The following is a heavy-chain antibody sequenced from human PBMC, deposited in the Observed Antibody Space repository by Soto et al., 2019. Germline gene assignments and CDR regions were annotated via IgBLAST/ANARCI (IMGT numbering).Heavy chain of an antibody. V-gene: IGHV5-51*01. J-gene: IGHJ5*02. D-gene: IGHD3-10*01. CDR3: VRGETIGVNWFDP. CDR1: GYSFTSYW. CDR2: IYPGDSDT. Sequence: PGESLKISCKGSGYSFTSYWIGWVRQMPGKGLEWMGIIYPGDSDTRYSPSSQGQVTISADKSISTAYLQWSSLKASDTAMYYCVRGETIGVNWFDPWGQGTLVTVSS.